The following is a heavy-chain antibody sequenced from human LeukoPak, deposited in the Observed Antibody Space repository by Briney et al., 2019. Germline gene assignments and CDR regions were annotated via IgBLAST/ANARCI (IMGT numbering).Heavy chain of an antibody. V-gene: IGHV4-39*07. CDR3: ARDRHKYNYDGSGYPPY. CDR1: GDSISSSDYY. D-gene: IGHD3-22*01. J-gene: IGHJ4*02. CDR2: IYYNGNT. Sequence: SETLSLTCTVSGDSISSSDYYWAWIRQPPGKGLEWIGNIYYNGNTYYNSSLKSRVTISIDTSKNQFSLKLSSVTAADTAVYYCARDRHKYNYDGSGYPPYWGQGTLVTVSS.